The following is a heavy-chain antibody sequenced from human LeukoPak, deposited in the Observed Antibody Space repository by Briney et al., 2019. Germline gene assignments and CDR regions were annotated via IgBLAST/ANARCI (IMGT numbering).Heavy chain of an antibody. Sequence: TGGSLRLSCAAPGFTFSTSGLHWVRQAPDQGLEWVSYIHYDGSIKYYADSVKGRFTISRDNSKNTLYLQMDSLRSEDTAVYYCSKEGVRCCHDDYWGRGTLVTVSS. CDR1: GFTFSTSG. J-gene: IGHJ4*02. D-gene: IGHD4/OR15-4a*01. CDR3: SKEGVRCCHDDY. CDR2: IHYDGSIK. V-gene: IGHV3-30*02.